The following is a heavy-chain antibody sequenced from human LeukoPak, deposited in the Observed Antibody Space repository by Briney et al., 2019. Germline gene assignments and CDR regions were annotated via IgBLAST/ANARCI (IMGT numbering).Heavy chain of an antibody. V-gene: IGHV3-21*01. Sequence: GGSLRHFCAVSGFTFSSHSVKWVRLARGRGLEWVSSISRTSTYIYYADSVTGRFTIPRDNAKNSLYLQMNSLRAEDTAVYYCARDLRQLVRGAAFDVWGQGTMVTVSS. J-gene: IGHJ3*01. CDR3: ARDLRQLVRGAAFDV. CDR2: ISRTSTYI. CDR1: GFTFSSHS. D-gene: IGHD6-6*01.